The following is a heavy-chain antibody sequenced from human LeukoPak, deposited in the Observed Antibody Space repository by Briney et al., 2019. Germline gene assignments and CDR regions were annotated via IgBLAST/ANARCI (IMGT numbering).Heavy chain of an antibody. Sequence: GGSLRLSCAASGFTFSSYGMHWVRQAPGKGLEWVSGISWNSGSTAYADSVKGRFIISRDNTKNSLFLQMNSLRVEDTAFYYCAKWNRQPFVKGWLDPWGQGTLVTVSS. D-gene: IGHD2/OR15-2a*01. CDR3: AKWNRQPFVKGWLDP. CDR2: ISWNSGST. CDR1: GFTFSSYG. J-gene: IGHJ5*02. V-gene: IGHV3-9*01.